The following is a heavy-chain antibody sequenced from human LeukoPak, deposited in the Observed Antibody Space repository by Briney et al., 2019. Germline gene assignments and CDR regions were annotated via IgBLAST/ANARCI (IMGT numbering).Heavy chain of an antibody. D-gene: IGHD2-2*01. Sequence: GASVKVSCKASGYTFTGYYMHWVRQAPGQGLEWMGWINPNSGGTNYAQKFQGRVTMTRDTSISTAYMELSRLRSDDTAVYYCAIQLYCSSTSCYSSYYYGMDAWGQGTTVTVSS. CDR3: AIQLYCSSTSCYSSYYYGMDA. J-gene: IGHJ6*02. V-gene: IGHV1-2*02. CDR1: GYTFTGYY. CDR2: INPNSGGT.